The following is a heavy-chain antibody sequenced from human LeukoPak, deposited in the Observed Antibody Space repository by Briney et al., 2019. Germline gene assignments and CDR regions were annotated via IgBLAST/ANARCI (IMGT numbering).Heavy chain of an antibody. J-gene: IGHJ4*02. CDR3: TRQANWELFDS. CDR1: GFTFSDYY. Sequence: SGGSLRLSCAASGFTFSDYYMSWIRQTPGKGLEWVSNIHSSSSTKYYADSVKGRFTISRDNTKNSLFLQMDSLRAEDTAVYYCTRQANWELFDSWGQGALVTVYS. D-gene: IGHD7-27*01. CDR2: IHSSSSTK. V-gene: IGHV3-11*01.